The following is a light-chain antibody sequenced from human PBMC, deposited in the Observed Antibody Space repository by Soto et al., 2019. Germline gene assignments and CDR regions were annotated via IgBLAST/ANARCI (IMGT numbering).Light chain of an antibody. CDR3: MQALQTLGT. CDR1: QSLLHSNGYNY. CDR2: LGS. V-gene: IGKV2-28*01. J-gene: IGKJ2*01. Sequence: DIVMTQSPLSLPVTPGEPASISCRSSQSLLHSNGYNYLDWYLQKPGQSPQLLIYLGSNRASGVPDRFSGNGSGTDFTLKISRVEAEDVGVYYCMQALQTLGTFGQGTKLEIK.